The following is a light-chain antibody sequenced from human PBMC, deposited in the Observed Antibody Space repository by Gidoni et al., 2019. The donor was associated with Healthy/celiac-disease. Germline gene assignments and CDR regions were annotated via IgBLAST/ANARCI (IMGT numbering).Light chain of an antibody. CDR3: QQYDNLPIT. V-gene: IGKV1-33*01. J-gene: IGKJ5*01. CDR2: DAS. Sequence: DIQMTPSTSSLSASVGDRVTITCQASQDISHYLNWYHRKPGKAPKLLIYDASNLETGVPSRFSGSGSGTDFTFTISSLQPEDIATYYCQQYDNLPITFGQGTRLEIK. CDR1: QDISHY.